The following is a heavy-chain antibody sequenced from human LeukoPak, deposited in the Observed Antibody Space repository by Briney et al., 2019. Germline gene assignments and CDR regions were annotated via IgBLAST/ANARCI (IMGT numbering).Heavy chain of an antibody. CDR2: IYYTGST. V-gene: IGHV4-39*07. CDR3: ARSVPDLWFGELYEYNYNWFDP. J-gene: IGHJ5*02. CDR1: GGSISSSSYY. Sequence: SETLSLTCTVSGGSISSSSYYWGWIRQPPVKGLQWIGSIYYTGSTYYKPSLRSRVTISVDTSKNQFSLKLSSVTAADTAVYYCARSVPDLWFGELYEYNYNWFDPWGQGTLVTVSS. D-gene: IGHD3-10*01.